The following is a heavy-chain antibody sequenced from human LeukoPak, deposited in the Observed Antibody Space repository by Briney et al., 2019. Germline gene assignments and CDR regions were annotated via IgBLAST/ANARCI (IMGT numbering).Heavy chain of an antibody. CDR2: LYYTGST. CDR3: ARRRYYDGSGYLE. D-gene: IGHD3-22*01. CDR1: GDSISRSDSY. V-gene: IGHV4-39*01. Sequence: SETLSLTCSVSGDSISRSDSYWDWIRQPPGKGLEWIGTLYYTGSTYYSPSLKSRLTMSVDTSNNQFSLNLRSVTAADTAVYYCARRRYYDGSGYLEWGQGTLLSVSS. J-gene: IGHJ1*01.